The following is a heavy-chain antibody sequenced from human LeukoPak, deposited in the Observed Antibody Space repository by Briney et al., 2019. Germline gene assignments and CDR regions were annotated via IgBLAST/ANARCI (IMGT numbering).Heavy chain of an antibody. Sequence: PSETLSLTCAVYGGSFSGYYWSWIRQPPGKGLEWIGEINHSGSTNYNPSLKSRVTISVDTSKNQFSLKLSSVTAADTAVYYCARRALYDFWSGSDAFDIWGQGTMVTVSS. D-gene: IGHD3-3*01. CDR2: INHSGST. CDR1: GGSFSGYY. CDR3: ARRALYDFWSGSDAFDI. V-gene: IGHV4-34*01. J-gene: IGHJ3*02.